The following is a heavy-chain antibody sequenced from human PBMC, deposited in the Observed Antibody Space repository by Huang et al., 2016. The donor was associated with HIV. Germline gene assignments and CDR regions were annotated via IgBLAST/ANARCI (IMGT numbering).Heavy chain of an antibody. CDR3: ARLPFDYVGGTQRQTALDELDV. CDR2: VFHGVKT. J-gene: IGHJ3*01. V-gene: IGHV4-39*01. Sequence: QLQLQESGPGLVRPSETLSLTCSVSGGYVNRGYYYLGRIRQPPGKGLGWIASVFHGVKTFYNPARNGRFSRSVDTSKKRFSLNLSAVTAADTAVYFWARLPFDYVGGTQRQTALDELDVWGQGTMVTVSS. D-gene: IGHD3-16*01. CDR1: GGYVNRGYYY.